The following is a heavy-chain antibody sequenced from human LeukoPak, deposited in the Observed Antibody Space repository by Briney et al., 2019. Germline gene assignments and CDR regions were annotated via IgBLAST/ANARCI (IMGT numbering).Heavy chain of an antibody. D-gene: IGHD6-19*01. J-gene: IGHJ4*02. V-gene: IGHV3-30*18. Sequence: PGRSLRLSCAASGFTFSSYGMHWVRQAPGKGLEWVAVISYDGSNKYYADSVKGRFTISRDNSKNTLYLQMNSLRAEDTAVYYCAKEKIAVAGPFDYWGQGTLVTVSS. CDR2: ISYDGSNK. CDR1: GFTFSSYG. CDR3: AKEKIAVAGPFDY.